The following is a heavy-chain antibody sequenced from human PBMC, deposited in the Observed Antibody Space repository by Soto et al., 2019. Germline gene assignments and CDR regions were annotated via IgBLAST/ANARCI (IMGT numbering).Heavy chain of an antibody. D-gene: IGHD1-26*01. Sequence: SLRLSCAASGFTFSSYAMTWVRQAPGKGLEWVSGFSGGGSTYYADSVKGRFTISRDNSKNTVYLQMNSLRAEDTAVYYCAKALYSGSYHAFDYWGQGTMVTVSS. CDR2: FSGGGST. J-gene: IGHJ4*02. V-gene: IGHV3-23*01. CDR3: AKALYSGSYHAFDY. CDR1: GFTFSSYA.